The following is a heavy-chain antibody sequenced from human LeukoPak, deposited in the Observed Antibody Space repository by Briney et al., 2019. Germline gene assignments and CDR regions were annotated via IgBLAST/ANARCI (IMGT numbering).Heavy chain of an antibody. D-gene: IGHD6-19*01. CDR2: IKQDGSEK. V-gene: IGHV3-7*03. J-gene: IGHJ4*02. CDR1: GFTVSSNY. CDR3: ASRDSSGWYYY. Sequence: GGSLRLSCAASGFTVSSNYMSWVRQAPGKGLEWVANIKQDGSEKYYVDSVKGRFTISRDNAQNSLYLQMNSLRAEDTAVYYCASRDSSGWYYYWGQGTLVTVSS.